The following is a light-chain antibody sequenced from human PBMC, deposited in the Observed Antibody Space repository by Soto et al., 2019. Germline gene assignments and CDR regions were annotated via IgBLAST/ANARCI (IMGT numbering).Light chain of an antibody. V-gene: IGLV2-23*02. CDR1: SSDVGIYNL. CDR2: EVN. J-gene: IGLJ1*01. Sequence: QSVLTQPTSVSGSPGQPITISCTGTSSDVGIYNLVSWYQHFPGKAPKLMIYEVNKRPSGVSNRFSGSKSGSTASLTISGLQADDEADYYCCSYTRSGSFVLGTGTKVT. CDR3: CSYTRSGSFV.